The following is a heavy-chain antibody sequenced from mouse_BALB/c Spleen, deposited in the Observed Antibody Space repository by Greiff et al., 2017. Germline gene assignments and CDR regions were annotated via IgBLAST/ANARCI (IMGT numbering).Heavy chain of an antibody. CDR3: ARDDYYGSSYD. CDR1: GFTFTDYY. J-gene: IGHJ4*01. CDR2: IRNKANGYTT. D-gene: IGHD1-1*01. Sequence: EVKLVESGGGLVQPGGSLRLSCATSGFTFTDYYMSWVRQPPGKALEWLGFIRNKANGYTTEYSASVKGRFTISRDNSQSILYLQMNTLRAEDSATYYCARDDYYGSSYDWGQGTSVTVSS. V-gene: IGHV7-3*02.